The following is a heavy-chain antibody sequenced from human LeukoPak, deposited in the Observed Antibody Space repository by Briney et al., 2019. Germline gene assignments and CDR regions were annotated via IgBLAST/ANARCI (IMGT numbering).Heavy chain of an antibody. Sequence: GESLKISCKGSGYSFTTYWIGWVRQMPGKGLEWMGIIYPGDSDTRYSPSFQGQVTISADKSISIAYLQWSSLKASDTAMYYCATLGGHDYYGSGSYIPYVLSEYFQHWGQGTLVTVSS. CDR2: IYPGDSDT. D-gene: IGHD3-10*01. CDR3: ATLGGHDYYGSGSYIPYVLSEYFQH. V-gene: IGHV5-51*01. CDR1: GYSFTTYW. J-gene: IGHJ1*01.